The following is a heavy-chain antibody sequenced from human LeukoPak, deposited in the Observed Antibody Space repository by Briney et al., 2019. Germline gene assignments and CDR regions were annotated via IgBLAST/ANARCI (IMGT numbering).Heavy chain of an antibody. Sequence: SETLSLTCDIFGGSFTDYFWTWIRQSPGKGLEWIGEINDYTGNTNYNPSLNSRVSISLEKSKNQFSLELRSVTAADTAVYYCARGRIAKIVVVHSFHYGMDVWGQGTTVTVSS. CDR1: GGSFTDYF. J-gene: IGHJ6*02. CDR2: INDYTGNT. D-gene: IGHD3-22*01. V-gene: IGHV4-34*01. CDR3: ARGRIAKIVVVHSFHYGMDV.